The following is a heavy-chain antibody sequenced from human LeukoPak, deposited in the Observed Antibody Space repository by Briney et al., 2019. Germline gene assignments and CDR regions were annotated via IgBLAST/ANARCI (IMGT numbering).Heavy chain of an antibody. D-gene: IGHD3-10*01. CDR2: IYHSGST. CDR3: ARGGLWFGPYDY. V-gene: IGHV4-30-2*01. Sequence: SQTLSLTCAVSGGSISSGGYSWSWIRQPPGKGLEWIGYIYHSGSTYYNPSLKSRVTISVDRSKNQFSLKLSSVTAADTAVYYCARGGLWFGPYDYWGQGTLVTVSS. J-gene: IGHJ4*02. CDR1: GGSISSGGYS.